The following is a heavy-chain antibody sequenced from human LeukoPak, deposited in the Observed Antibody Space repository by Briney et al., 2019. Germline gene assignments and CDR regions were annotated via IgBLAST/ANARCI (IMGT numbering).Heavy chain of an antibody. CDR1: GFTFSSYA. J-gene: IGHJ6*02. V-gene: IGHV3-30-3*01. CDR2: ISYDGSNK. CDR3: ARRNYDILTGFYGMDV. Sequence: GGSLRLSCAASGFTFSSYAMHWVRQAPGEGLEWVAVISYDGSNKYYADSVKGRFTISRDNSKNTLYLQMNSLRAEDTAVYYCARRNYDILTGFYGMDVWGQGTTVTVSS. D-gene: IGHD3-9*01.